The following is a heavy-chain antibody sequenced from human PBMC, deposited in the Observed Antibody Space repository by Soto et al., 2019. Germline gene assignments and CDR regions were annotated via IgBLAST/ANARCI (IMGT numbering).Heavy chain of an antibody. J-gene: IGHJ6*02. CDR3: APDDVLCDGGRCYGIPLGD. CDR2: MQSGGTT. CDR1: GFTVSSKY. V-gene: IGHV3-66*01. D-gene: IGHD2-15*01. Sequence: GGSLRLSCAASGFTVSSKYITWVLQAPGKGLEWVSLMQSGGTTYYADSVKGRFTISRGTSENTLHLQMDSLRVEDTAVYYCAPDDVLCDGGRCYGIPLGDWGQGTTVTVSS.